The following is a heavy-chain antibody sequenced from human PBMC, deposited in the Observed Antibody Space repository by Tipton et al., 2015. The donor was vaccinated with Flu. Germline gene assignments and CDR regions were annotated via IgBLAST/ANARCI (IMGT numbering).Heavy chain of an antibody. V-gene: IGHV4-39*07. Sequence: TLSLTCTVSGDSITSSSFYWGWIRQPPGKGLEWIGSVSNSGSTSYNPSLKSRIVMSIDTSKSQFSLTLRSVTAADTAVYYCARDRYDILTGSFSWFDPWGQGTLVTVSS. CDR1: GDSITSSSFY. CDR3: ARDRYDILTGSFSWFDP. J-gene: IGHJ5*02. CDR2: VSNSGST. D-gene: IGHD3-9*01.